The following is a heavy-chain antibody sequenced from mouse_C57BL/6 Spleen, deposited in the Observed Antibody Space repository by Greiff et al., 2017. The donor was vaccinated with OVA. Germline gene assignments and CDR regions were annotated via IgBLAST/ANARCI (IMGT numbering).Heavy chain of an antibody. CDR2: IWTGGGT. D-gene: IGHD1-1*01. V-gene: IGHV2-9-1*01. CDR3: ARFYYGSDRPAMDY. Sequence: VQLVESGPGLVAPSQSLSITCTVSGFSLTSYAISWVRQPPGKGLEWLGVIWTGGGTNYNSALNSRLSISKDNSKSQVFLKMNSLQTDDTARYYCARFYYGSDRPAMDYWGQGTSVTVSS. J-gene: IGHJ4*01. CDR1: GFSLTSYA.